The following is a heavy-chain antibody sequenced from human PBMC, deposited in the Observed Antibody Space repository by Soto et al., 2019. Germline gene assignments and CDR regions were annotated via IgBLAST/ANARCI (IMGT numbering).Heavy chain of an antibody. Sequence: GGSLRLSCAASGFTFSESAMGWVRQAPGKGLEWVSGITKSGSNTYYPDSVRGRFTISRDNSQDTLYLQLNSLRAEDTAVYYCARGGSGYSIEYWGQGTLVTVSS. CDR2: ITKSGSNT. V-gene: IGHV3-23*01. J-gene: IGHJ4*02. D-gene: IGHD5-12*01. CDR3: ARGGSGYSIEY. CDR1: GFTFSESA.